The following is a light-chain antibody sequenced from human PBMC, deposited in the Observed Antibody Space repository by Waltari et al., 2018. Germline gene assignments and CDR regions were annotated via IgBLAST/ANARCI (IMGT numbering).Light chain of an antibody. J-gene: IGLJ1*01. CDR1: SSDIGGDNF. V-gene: IGLV2-14*01. CDR2: DVS. Sequence: QSALTQPASVSGSPEQSITISCTGTSSDIGGDNFVSWYQQHPGKAPKLILFDVSCRPSGVSNRFSGSKSGNSASLTISGLQTEDEADYYCSSYTRSSSYVFGTGTKVTVL. CDR3: SSYTRSSSYV.